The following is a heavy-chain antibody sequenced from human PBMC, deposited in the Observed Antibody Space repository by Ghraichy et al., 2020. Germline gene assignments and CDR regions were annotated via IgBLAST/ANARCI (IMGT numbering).Heavy chain of an antibody. CDR3: VRAPQGETGDWEYYFDY. CDR1: GGTFSSYA. J-gene: IGHJ4*02. CDR2: IIPIFGTA. Sequence: SVKVSCKASGGTFSSYAISWVRQAPGQGLEWMGGIIPIFGTANYAQKFQGRVTITADESTSTAYMELSSLRSEDTAVYYCVRAPQGETGDWEYYFDYWGQGTLVTVSS. D-gene: IGHD7-27*01. V-gene: IGHV1-69*13.